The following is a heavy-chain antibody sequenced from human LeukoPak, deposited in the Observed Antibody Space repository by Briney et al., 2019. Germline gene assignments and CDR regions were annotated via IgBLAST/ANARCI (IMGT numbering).Heavy chain of an antibody. Sequence: SQTLSLTCAISGDSVSSNSAAWNWIRQSPSRGLEWLGRTYYRSKWYNDYAVSLKSRISINPDTSKNQFSLQLNSVTPEDTAVYYCAKGGYCSSTSCPLTYGMDVWGQGTTVTVSS. J-gene: IGHJ6*02. D-gene: IGHD2-2*01. CDR1: GDSVSSNSAA. CDR2: TYYRSKWYN. CDR3: AKGGYCSSTSCPLTYGMDV. V-gene: IGHV6-1*01.